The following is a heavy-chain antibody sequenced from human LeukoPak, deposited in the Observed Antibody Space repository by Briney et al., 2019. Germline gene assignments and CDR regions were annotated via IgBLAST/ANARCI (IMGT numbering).Heavy chain of an antibody. V-gene: IGHV4-59*08. CDR1: GGSISSFY. D-gene: IGHD6-6*01. CDR3: ASASIVGRRCFDY. Sequence: PSETLSLTCTVSGGSISSFYWSWIRQPPGKGLEWIGYMHLSGSTNYSPSLKSRVTISLDTSKNQFSLKLSSVTAADAAVYYCASASIVGRRCFDYWGQGTLVTVSS. CDR2: MHLSGST. J-gene: IGHJ4*02.